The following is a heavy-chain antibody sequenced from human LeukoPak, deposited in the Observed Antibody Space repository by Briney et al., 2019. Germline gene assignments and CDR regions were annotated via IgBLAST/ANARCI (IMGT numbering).Heavy chain of an antibody. Sequence: SETLSLTCAVYGGSFSGYYWSWIRQPPGKGLEWIGEINHSGSTNYNPSLKSRVTISVDKSKNQFSLKLSSVTAADTAVYYCARDSEVVADTTGLYNWFDPWGQGTLVTVSS. CDR2: INHSGST. CDR1: GGSFSGYY. CDR3: ARDSEVVADTTGLYNWFDP. J-gene: IGHJ5*02. V-gene: IGHV4-34*01. D-gene: IGHD2-15*01.